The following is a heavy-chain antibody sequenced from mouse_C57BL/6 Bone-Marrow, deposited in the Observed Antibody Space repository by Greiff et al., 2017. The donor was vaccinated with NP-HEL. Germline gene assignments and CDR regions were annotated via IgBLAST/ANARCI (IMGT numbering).Heavy chain of an antibody. J-gene: IGHJ3*01. CDR2: INPNNGGT. Sequence: EVQLQQSGPELVKPGASVKISCKASGYTFTDYYMNWVKQSHGKSLEWIGDINPNNGGTSYNQKFKGKATLTVDKSSSTAYMELRSLTSEDAAVYYCARRGGNEWFAYWGQGTLVTVSA. CDR3: ARRGGNEWFAY. D-gene: IGHD2-1*01. V-gene: IGHV1-26*01. CDR1: GYTFTDYY.